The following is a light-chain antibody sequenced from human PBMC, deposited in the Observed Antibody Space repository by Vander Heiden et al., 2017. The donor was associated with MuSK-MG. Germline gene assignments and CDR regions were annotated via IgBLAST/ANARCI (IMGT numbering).Light chain of an antibody. Sequence: DIQMTQSPSTLSASVGDRVTITCRARQSISSWLAWYQQKPGKAPKLLIYKASSLESGVPSRFSGSGSGTEFTLTISSLQPDDFATYYCQQDNSYPWTFGQGTKVEIK. CDR1: QSISSW. J-gene: IGKJ1*01. V-gene: IGKV1-5*03. CDR2: KAS. CDR3: QQDNSYPWT.